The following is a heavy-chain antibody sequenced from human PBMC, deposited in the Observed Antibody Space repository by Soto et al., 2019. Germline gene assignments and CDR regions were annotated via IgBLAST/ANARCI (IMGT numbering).Heavy chain of an antibody. J-gene: IGHJ6*03. CDR3: ARGNARRGILSIYYYYYMDV. V-gene: IGHV1-58*01. Sequence: SVKVSCKASGFTFTSSAVQWVRQARGQRLEWIGWIVVGSGNTNYAQKFQERVTITRDMSTSTAYMELSSLRSEDTAVYYCARGNARRGILSIYYYYYMDVWGKGTTVTVSS. CDR2: IVVGSGNT. CDR1: GFTFTSSA. D-gene: IGHD2-8*01.